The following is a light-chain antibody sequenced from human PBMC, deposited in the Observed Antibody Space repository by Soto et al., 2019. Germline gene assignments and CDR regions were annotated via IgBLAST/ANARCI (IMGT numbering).Light chain of an antibody. J-gene: IGKJ5*01. CDR1: QNVGGRF. V-gene: IGKV3-20*01. Sequence: EIVLTQSPGTLSLSPGERATLSCRASQNVGGRFLAWYQQKPGQAPRLLINVASTRATGIPDRFSGSGSGTDFTLTISRREPEDFAVYYCQQYGTSPIAFGQGTRLE. CDR2: VAS. CDR3: QQYGTSPIA.